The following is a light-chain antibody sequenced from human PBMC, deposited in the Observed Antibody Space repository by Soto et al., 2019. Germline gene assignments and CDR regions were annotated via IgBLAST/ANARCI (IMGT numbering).Light chain of an antibody. Sequence: EIVMTQSPATVSVSPVDRVTLSCRASRSVRSNVAWYQHKPGQAPRLLIYGASHRATGVPGRFSGSGSGTEFTLSISSLQSEHFGVYYCQQDSRWPLTFGRGTKVDIK. CDR2: GAS. CDR3: QQDSRWPLT. CDR1: RSVRSN. J-gene: IGKJ4*01. V-gene: IGKV3-15*01.